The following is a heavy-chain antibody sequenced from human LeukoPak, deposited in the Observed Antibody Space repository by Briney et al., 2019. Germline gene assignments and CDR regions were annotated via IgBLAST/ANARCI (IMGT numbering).Heavy chain of an antibody. J-gene: IGHJ4*02. D-gene: IGHD6-6*01. Sequence: GGSLRLSCAASGFTFNNAWISWDRQAPRKGLEWVGRIKSKTDGDTTDYSAAVKGRLTISRDDPKNTLYLQMNSLKTEDTAVYYCTTDLGRSRIAPRFYYWGQGTLVTVSS. V-gene: IGHV3-15*01. CDR2: IKSKTDGDTT. CDR3: TTDLGRSRIAPRFYY. CDR1: GFTFNNAW.